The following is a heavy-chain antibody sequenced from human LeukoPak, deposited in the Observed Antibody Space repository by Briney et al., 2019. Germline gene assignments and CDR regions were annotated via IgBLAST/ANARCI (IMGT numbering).Heavy chain of an antibody. J-gene: IGHJ4*02. Sequence: ASVKVSCKASGGTFNSYAISWVRQAPGQGLEWMGRIIPILGIANYAQKFQGRVTITADKSTSTAYMELSSLRSEDTAVYYCARVPRRDGYNSDYWGQGTLVTVSS. D-gene: IGHD5-24*01. CDR2: IIPILGIA. CDR3: ARVPRRDGYNSDY. CDR1: GGTFNSYA. V-gene: IGHV1-69*04.